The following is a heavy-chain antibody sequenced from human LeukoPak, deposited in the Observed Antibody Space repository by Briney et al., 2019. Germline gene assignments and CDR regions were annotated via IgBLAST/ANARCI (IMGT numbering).Heavy chain of an antibody. V-gene: IGHV4-39*01. J-gene: IGHJ4*02. CDR3: VKHTHSGYDLSH. D-gene: IGHD5-12*01. CDR2: MYYSGST. CDR1: GGSICSSSPYY. Sequence: SETLSLTCTVSGGSICSSSPYYWGWIRQPPGKGLEWIGSMYYSGSTYYNPSLKSRVTIFVDTSKNQFSLKVRSVAAADTAVYYCVKHTHSGYDLSHWGQGTLVTVSS.